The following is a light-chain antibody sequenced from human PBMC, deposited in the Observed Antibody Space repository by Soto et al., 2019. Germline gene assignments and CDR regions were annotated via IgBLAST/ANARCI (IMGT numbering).Light chain of an antibody. CDR3: QHYNSYSEA. CDR2: AAS. CDR1: QGISSY. Sequence: IQLTQSPSSLSASVGDRVTITCRASQGISSYLAWYQQEPGKAPKLLIYAASTLQSGVPSRFSGSASGTDFTLTISSLQPDDFATYYCQHYNSYSEAFGQGTKVDI. J-gene: IGKJ1*01. V-gene: IGKV1-9*01.